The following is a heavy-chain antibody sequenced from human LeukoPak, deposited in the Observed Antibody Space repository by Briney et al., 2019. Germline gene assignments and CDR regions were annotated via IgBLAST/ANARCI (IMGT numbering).Heavy chain of an antibody. CDR3: ARSHGSGSYYNLNDY. Sequence: ASETLSLTCTVSGGSISSYYWNWIRQPPGKGLEWIGYIYNSGSTNNNPSLKSRVTISVDTSKNQFSLRLTSVTAADTAVYYCARSHGSGSYYNLNDYWGQGTLVTVSS. D-gene: IGHD3-10*01. J-gene: IGHJ4*02. CDR2: IYNSGST. CDR1: GGSISSYY. V-gene: IGHV4-59*01.